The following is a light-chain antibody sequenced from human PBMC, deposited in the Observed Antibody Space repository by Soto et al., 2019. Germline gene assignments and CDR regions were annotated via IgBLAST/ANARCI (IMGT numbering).Light chain of an antibody. CDR2: GAS. CDR1: QSVSNNY. CDR3: RQRNNWPPAT. J-gene: IGKJ4*01. V-gene: IGKV3-11*01. Sequence: EIVLTQSPGTLSLSPGERATLSCRASQSVSNNYLAWYQQKPGQAPRLLISGASNRATGVPARFSGSGSGTDFTLSISSLEPEDFAVYYCRQRNNWPPATFGGGTKVDIK.